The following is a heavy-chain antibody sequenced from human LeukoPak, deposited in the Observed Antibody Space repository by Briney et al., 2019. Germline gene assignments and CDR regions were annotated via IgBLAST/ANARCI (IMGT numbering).Heavy chain of an antibody. Sequence: GGSLRLSCAASGFTFSSYAMSWVRQAPGKGLEWVSAISGSGGSTYYADPVKGRFTISRDNSENTLYLQMNSLRAEDTAVYYCAKPLGIAAAGIPDYWGQGTLVTVSS. D-gene: IGHD6-13*01. CDR3: AKPLGIAAAGIPDY. CDR2: ISGSGGST. CDR1: GFTFSSYA. J-gene: IGHJ4*02. V-gene: IGHV3-23*01.